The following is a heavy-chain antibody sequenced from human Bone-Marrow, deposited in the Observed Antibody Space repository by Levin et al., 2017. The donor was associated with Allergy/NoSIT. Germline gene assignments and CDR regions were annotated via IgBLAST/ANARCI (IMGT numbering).Heavy chain of an antibody. Sequence: GGSLRLSCAASGFTFSSYSMNWVRQAPGKGLEWVSYISSSSSTIYYADSVKGRFTISRDNAKNSLYLQMNSLRAEDTAVYYCARDRGYGGYVVRVHGMDVWGQGTTVTVSS. J-gene: IGHJ6*02. CDR2: ISSSSSTI. D-gene: IGHD4-17*01. CDR3: ARDRGYGGYVVRVHGMDV. CDR1: GFTFSSYS. V-gene: IGHV3-48*01.